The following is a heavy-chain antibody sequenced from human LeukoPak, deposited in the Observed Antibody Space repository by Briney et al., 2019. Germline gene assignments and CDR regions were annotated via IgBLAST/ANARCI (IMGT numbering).Heavy chain of an antibody. D-gene: IGHD6-13*01. Sequence: PSETLSLTCTVSGVSISSITDYWGWIRQPPGKGLEWIGGMTSSGSAYHNPSLKSRVTISADKSKNQFSLKLDSVTAADSAVYYCARLGVAAAGYYYYYYMDVWGKGTTVTVSS. V-gene: IGHV4-39*01. CDR3: ARLGVAAAGYYYYYYMDV. CDR1: GVSISSITDY. J-gene: IGHJ6*03. CDR2: MTSSGSA.